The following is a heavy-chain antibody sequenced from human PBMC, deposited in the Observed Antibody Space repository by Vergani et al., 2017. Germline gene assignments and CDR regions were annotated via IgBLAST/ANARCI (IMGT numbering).Heavy chain of an antibody. CDR2: INPIDSKI. CDR1: ESSFISNE. V-gene: IGHV5-51*01. CDR3: TRHAPCGDGACLHVDH. Sequence: EVTLVQSGAEVKKPGESLKISCKYSESSFISNEIAWVRQMSGKGLQWMGNINPIDSKIAYSPSFQGQAIMSLDKSITTAYLQWRSLKASDTAIYYCTRHAPCGDGACLHVDHWGQGTQVTVSS. D-gene: IGHD2-21*01. J-gene: IGHJ4*02.